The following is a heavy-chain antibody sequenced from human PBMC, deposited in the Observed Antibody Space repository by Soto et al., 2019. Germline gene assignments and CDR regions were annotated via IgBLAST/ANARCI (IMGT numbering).Heavy chain of an antibody. CDR1: GFTCNNYA. Sequence: EVQLLESGGGLVQPGGSLRLSCAASGFTCNNYAMTWVRQAPGKGLEWVSAISGGGDTTSYADSVKGRFTVSRDGSKTTLYLQMSSLSAEDTALYYGAKGRGGSGSRTPRVDFWGQGTLVTVSS. J-gene: IGHJ4*02. CDR2: ISGGGDTT. D-gene: IGHD3-10*01. CDR3: AKGRGGSGSRTPRVDF. V-gene: IGHV3-23*01.